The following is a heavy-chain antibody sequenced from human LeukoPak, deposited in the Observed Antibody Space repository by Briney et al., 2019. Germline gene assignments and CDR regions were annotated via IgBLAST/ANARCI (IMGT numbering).Heavy chain of an antibody. CDR2: ISWNSGSI. D-gene: IGHD2-21*02. J-gene: IGHJ6*02. CDR1: GFTFDDYP. V-gene: IGHV3-9*01. Sequence: PGGSLRLSCAASGFTFDDYPLHWVRQAPGKGLEWVSGISWNSGSIAYEDSVKGRFTISRDNAKNSLYLQINSLRAEDTALYYCAKDMNYDYCGGDCPEVKYYYYLGMDVWGQGTTVTVSS. CDR3: AKDMNYDYCGGDCPEVKYYYYLGMDV.